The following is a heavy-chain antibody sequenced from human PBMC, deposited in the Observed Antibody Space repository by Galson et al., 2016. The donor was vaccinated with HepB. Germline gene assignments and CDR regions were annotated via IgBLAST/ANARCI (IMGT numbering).Heavy chain of an antibody. CDR3: AKGTDNWNQYYMDV. Sequence: SLRLSCAASGFTFSNYAMNWVRQVPGKGLEWVSGISGGGGGTYYAGSVKGRFTISRDKSKNTLYLQMNSLRAEDTAGYNCAKGTDNWNQYYMDVWGKGTTVTVSS. V-gene: IGHV3-23*01. D-gene: IGHD1-20*01. J-gene: IGHJ6*03. CDR2: ISGGGGGT. CDR1: GFTFSNYA.